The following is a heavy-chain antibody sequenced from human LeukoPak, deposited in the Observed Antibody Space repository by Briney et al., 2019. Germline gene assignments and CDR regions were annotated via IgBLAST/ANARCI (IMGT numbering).Heavy chain of an antibody. D-gene: IGHD2-21*02. V-gene: IGHV1-69*13. Sequence: SVKVSCKASGGTFSGYAISWVRQAPGQGLEWMGGIIPIFGTANYAQKFQGRVTITADESTSTAYMELSSLRSEDTAVYYCARERASLAYCGGDCFWYGAPTRPNWFDPWGQGTLVTVSS. CDR2: IIPIFGTA. J-gene: IGHJ5*02. CDR1: GGTFSGYA. CDR3: ARERASLAYCGGDCFWYGAPTRPNWFDP.